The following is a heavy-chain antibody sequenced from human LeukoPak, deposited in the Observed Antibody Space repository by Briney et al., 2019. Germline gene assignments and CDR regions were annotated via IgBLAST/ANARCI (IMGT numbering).Heavy chain of an antibody. CDR1: GGSISSSSYY. J-gene: IGHJ6*03. V-gene: IGHV3-23*01. D-gene: IGHD2-2*01. CDR3: AKYSGYCTSTSCQSLYYYYYMDV. CDR2: ISGSGGTT. Sequence: PSETLSLTCTVSGGSISSSSYYWGWVRQAPGKGLEWVSAISGSGGTTYYADSVKGRFTISRDNSKNTLYLQMNSLRAEDTAVYYCAKYSGYCTSTSCQSLYYYYYMDVWGKGTTVTVSS.